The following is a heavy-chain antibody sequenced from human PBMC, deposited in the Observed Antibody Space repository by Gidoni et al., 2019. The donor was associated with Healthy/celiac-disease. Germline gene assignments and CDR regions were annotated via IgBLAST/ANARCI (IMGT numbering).Heavy chain of an antibody. CDR2: IIPILGIA. J-gene: IGHJ5*02. CDR1: GGTFSSYT. Sequence: QVQLVQSGAEVKKPGSSVKVSCKASGGTFSSYTISWVRQAPGQGLEWMGRIIPILGIANYAQKFQGRVTITADKSTSTAYMELRSLRSEDTAVYYCAREVEWSSTFDPWGQGTLVTVSS. CDR3: AREVEWSSTFDP. V-gene: IGHV1-69*08. D-gene: IGHD2-8*01.